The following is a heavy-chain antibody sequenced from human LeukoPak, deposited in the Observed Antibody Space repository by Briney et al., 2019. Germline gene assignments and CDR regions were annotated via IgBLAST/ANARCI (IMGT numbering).Heavy chain of an antibody. Sequence: ASVKVSCKASGYTFTGYYIHWLRQAPGQGLEWMGWINPNSGGTNYAQKFQGRVTMTRDTSISTAYMELSRLRSDDTAVYYCERVRTVVVPAADNFDYWGQGTLVTVSS. CDR2: INPNSGGT. J-gene: IGHJ4*02. CDR3: ERVRTVVVPAADNFDY. V-gene: IGHV1-2*02. CDR1: GYTFTGYY. D-gene: IGHD2-2*01.